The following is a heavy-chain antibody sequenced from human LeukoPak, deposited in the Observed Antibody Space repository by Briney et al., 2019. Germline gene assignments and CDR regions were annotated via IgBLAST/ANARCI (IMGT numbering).Heavy chain of an antibody. D-gene: IGHD3-3*01. CDR3: ARSQPYYDFWSGYPSYYFDY. V-gene: IGHV4-59*11. CDR1: GGSISSHY. J-gene: IGHJ4*01. Sequence: SETLSLTCTVSGGSISSHYWSWIRQPPGKGLEWIGYIYYNGSTNYNPSLKSRVTISVETSKNQFSLRLSSVTAADTAVYYRARSQPYYDFWSGYPSYYFDYWGHGTLVTVSS. CDR2: IYYNGST.